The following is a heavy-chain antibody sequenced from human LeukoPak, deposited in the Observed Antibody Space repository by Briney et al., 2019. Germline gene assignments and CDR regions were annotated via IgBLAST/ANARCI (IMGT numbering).Heavy chain of an antibody. D-gene: IGHD1-26*01. CDR1: GGTFSSYT. Sequence: SVKVSCKASGGTFSSYTISWVRQAPGQGLEWMGKIIPISGTTNYAQKFQGRVTFTADESTSTAYMELSSLRSEDTALYYCARKLRLGGNWFDPWGQGTLVTVSS. CDR2: IIPISGTT. CDR3: ARKLRLGGNWFDP. V-gene: IGHV1-69*13. J-gene: IGHJ5*02.